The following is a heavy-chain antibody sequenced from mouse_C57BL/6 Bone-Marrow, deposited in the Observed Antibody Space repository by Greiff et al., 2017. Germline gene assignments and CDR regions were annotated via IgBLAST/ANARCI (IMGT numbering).Heavy chain of an antibody. CDR1: GYSFTSYY. V-gene: IGHV1-66*01. J-gene: IGHJ2*01. CDR3: ARGSTMVTPYYFDY. D-gene: IGHD2-2*01. Sequence: QVHVKQSGPELVKPGASVKISCKASGYSFTSYYIHWVKQRPGQGLEWIGWIYPGSGNTKYNEKFKGKATLTADTSSSTAYMQLSSLTSEDSAVYYCARGSTMVTPYYFDYWGQGTTLTVSS. CDR2: IYPGSGNT.